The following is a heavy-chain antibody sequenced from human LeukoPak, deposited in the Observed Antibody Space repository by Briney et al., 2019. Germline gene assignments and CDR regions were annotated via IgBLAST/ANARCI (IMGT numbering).Heavy chain of an antibody. D-gene: IGHD5-18*01. Sequence: KQDGSEKYYVDSVKGRFTISRDNAKNSLYLQMNSLRAEDTAVYYCARGNGYSYGYPSDYWGQGTLVTVSS. J-gene: IGHJ4*02. V-gene: IGHV3-7*01. CDR3: ARGNGYSYGYPSDY. CDR2: KQDGSEK.